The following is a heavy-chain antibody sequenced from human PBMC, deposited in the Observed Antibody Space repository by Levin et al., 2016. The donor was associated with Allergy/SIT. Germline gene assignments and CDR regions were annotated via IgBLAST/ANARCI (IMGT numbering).Heavy chain of an antibody. CDR3: AREGVVVEYYYYYYGMDV. Sequence: GESLKISCAASGFTFSDYYMSWIRQAPGKGLEWVSYISSSSSYTNYADSVKGRFTISRDNAKNSLYLQMNSLRAEDTAVYYCAREGVVVEYYYYYYGMDVWGQGTTVTVSS. J-gene: IGHJ6*02. V-gene: IGHV3-11*05. CDR2: ISSSSSYT. CDR1: GFTFSDYY. D-gene: IGHD2-15*01.